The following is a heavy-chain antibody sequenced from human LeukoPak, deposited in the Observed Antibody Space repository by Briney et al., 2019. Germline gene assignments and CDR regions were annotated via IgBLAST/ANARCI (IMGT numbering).Heavy chain of an antibody. D-gene: IGHD2-8*01. V-gene: IGHV4-59*08. CDR2: IYYSGST. CDR3: ARGLKPYCTNGVCYTGDF. Sequence: PSGTLSLTCTVSGGSLSSYYWSWIRQPPGKGLEWIGYIYYSGSTNYNPSLKSRVTISVDTSKNQFSLKLSSVTAADTAVYYCARGLKPYCTNGVCYTGDFWGQGTLVTVSP. CDR1: GGSLSSYY. J-gene: IGHJ4*02.